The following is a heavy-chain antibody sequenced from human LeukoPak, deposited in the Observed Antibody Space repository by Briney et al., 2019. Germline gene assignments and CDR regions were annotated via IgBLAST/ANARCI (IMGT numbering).Heavy chain of an antibody. CDR1: GGTFSSYA. D-gene: IGHD3-22*01. J-gene: IGHJ4*02. Sequence: GASVKVSCKASGGTFSSYAISWVRQAPGQGLEWMGGIIPIFGTANYAQKFQGRVTMTRDTSTSTVYMELSSLRSEDTAVYYCARDGSGCPQLWGQGTLVTVSS. CDR2: IIPIFGTA. V-gene: IGHV1-69*05. CDR3: ARDGSGCPQL.